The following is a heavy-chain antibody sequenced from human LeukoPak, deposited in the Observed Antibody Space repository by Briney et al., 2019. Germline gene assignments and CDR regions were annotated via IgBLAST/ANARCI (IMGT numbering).Heavy chain of an antibody. CDR3: ARRLLWFGEGIDY. D-gene: IGHD3-10*01. V-gene: IGHV4-4*02. CDR1: GGSISSSNW. J-gene: IGHJ4*02. Sequence: SETLSLTCAVSGGSISSSNWWSWVRPPPGKGLEWIGEINHSGSTNYNPSLKSRVTISVDTSKNQFSLQLSSVTAAHTAVYYGARRLLWFGEGIDYWGQGTLVTVSS. CDR2: INHSGST.